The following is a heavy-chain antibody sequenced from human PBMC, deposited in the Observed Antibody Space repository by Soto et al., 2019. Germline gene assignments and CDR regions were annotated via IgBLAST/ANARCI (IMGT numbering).Heavy chain of an antibody. Sequence: ASVKVSCKASGGTFSSYAISWVRQAPGQGLEWMGGIIPIFGTANYAQKFQGRVTITADESTSTAYLELSSLRSEDTAVYYRARDWAAPGLFDYRGQGSSVIVSS. CDR2: IIPIFGTA. V-gene: IGHV1-69*13. CDR3: ARDWAAPGLFDY. J-gene: IGHJ4*02. CDR1: GGTFSSYA. D-gene: IGHD6-13*01.